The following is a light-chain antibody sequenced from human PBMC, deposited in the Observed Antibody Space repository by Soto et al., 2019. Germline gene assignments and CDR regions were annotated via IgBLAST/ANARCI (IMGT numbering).Light chain of an antibody. Sequence: EIVLTQSPATLSLSPGERATLSCRASQSVSSYLAWYQQKPGQAPRLLIYDASNRATGIPARFSGSGPGTDFTLTISSLEPEDFAVYYCQQRSNWPPPITFGQGTRLEIK. CDR1: QSVSSY. J-gene: IGKJ5*01. CDR3: QQRSNWPPPIT. V-gene: IGKV3-11*01. CDR2: DAS.